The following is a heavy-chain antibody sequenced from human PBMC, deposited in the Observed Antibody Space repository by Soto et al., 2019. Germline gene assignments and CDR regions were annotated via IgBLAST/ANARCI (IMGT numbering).Heavy chain of an antibody. CDR2: ISSAVNT. V-gene: IGHV3-23*01. Sequence: GGSLRLSCAGSGFTFSNYAMSWVRQAPGKGLEWVSAISSAVNTYYADSVKGRFTISRDNSKNALSLQMNSLRAEDTAVYYCAKQVRDGTSSPYYFDYWGQGTLVTVSS. CDR1: GFTFSNYA. J-gene: IGHJ4*02. D-gene: IGHD6-6*01. CDR3: AKQVRDGTSSPYYFDY.